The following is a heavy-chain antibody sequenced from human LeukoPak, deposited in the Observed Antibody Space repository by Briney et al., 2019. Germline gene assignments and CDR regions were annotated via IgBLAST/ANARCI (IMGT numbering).Heavy chain of an antibody. V-gene: IGHV4-4*08. Sequence: PSETLSLTCTVSGASISRSYWSWIRQFPGKELQWIGYIYSAKTTIYNPSLNSRATISADTSNNRVSLHLTSVTATDTAVYFCAREVFKPSPQYDSQWGQGTLVTVTS. CDR2: IYSAKTT. D-gene: IGHD3-22*01. CDR1: GASISRSY. J-gene: IGHJ1*01. CDR3: AREVFKPSPQYDSQ.